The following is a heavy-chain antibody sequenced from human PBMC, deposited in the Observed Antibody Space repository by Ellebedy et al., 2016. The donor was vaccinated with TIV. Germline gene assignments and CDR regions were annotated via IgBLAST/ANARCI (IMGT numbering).Heavy chain of an antibody. V-gene: IGHV1-24*01. D-gene: IGHD5-24*01. CDR3: ATVFDGYRGLDY. Sequence: AASVKVSCKVSGYTLTELSMHWVRQAPGKGLEWMGGFDPEDDETIYAQKFQGRVTMTEDTSTDTAYMDLSSLRSEDTAVCYCATVFDGYRGLDYWGQGTLVTVSS. CDR1: GYTLTELS. J-gene: IGHJ4*02. CDR2: FDPEDDET.